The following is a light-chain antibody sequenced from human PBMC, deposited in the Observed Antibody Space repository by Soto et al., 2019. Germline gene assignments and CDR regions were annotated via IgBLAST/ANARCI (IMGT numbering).Light chain of an antibody. J-gene: IGLJ1*01. CDR2: EVT. CDR3: TSYACSTGVV. CDR1: SSDVGGDNY. Sequence: QSALTQPPSASGSPGESVSISCTGTSSDVGGDNYVSWYEQHPGKAPKLRIYEVTKRPSGDRDRVSGSKYGNTAALTVSGLPAGDGADYSCTSYACSTGVVFRPGPTATVL. V-gene: IGLV2-8*01.